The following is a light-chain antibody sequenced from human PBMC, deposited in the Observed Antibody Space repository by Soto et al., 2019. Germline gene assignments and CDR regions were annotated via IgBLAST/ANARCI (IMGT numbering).Light chain of an antibody. CDR2: EVT. CDR3: SSYAGSNNLL. Sequence: QSVLTQPPSASGSLGQSVTISCTGTSSDVGGYNYISWYQHHPGKAPKVVIYEVTKRPSGVPDRFSGSKSGNSASLTVSGLQAEDEADYYCSSYAGSNNLLFGGGTKLTVL. J-gene: IGLJ2*01. V-gene: IGLV2-8*01. CDR1: SSDVGGYNY.